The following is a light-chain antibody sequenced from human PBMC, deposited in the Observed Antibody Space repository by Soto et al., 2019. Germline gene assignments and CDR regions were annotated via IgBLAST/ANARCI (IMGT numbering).Light chain of an antibody. CDR3: QQRSNWTRIT. CDR1: QTISNY. CDR2: AAS. V-gene: IGKV1-39*01. Sequence: DIRVTQSPSSLSASVEDRDTITCRASQTISNYLNWYQKKPGKAPKLLIYAASSLQRGVPSRFSGSGSGADFTLTISGLEPEDFAVYYCQQRSNWTRITFAHGTRLKIK. J-gene: IGKJ5*01.